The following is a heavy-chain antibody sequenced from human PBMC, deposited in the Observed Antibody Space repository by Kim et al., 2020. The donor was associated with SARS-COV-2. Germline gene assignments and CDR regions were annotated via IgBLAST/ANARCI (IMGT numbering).Heavy chain of an antibody. CDR2: IYTSGST. CDR1: GGSISSGSYY. J-gene: IGHJ3*02. V-gene: IGHV4-61*02. Sequence: SETLSLTCTVSGGSISSGSYYWSWIRQPAGKGLEWIGRIYTSGSTNYNPSLKSRVTISVDTSKNQFSLKLSSVTAADTAVYYCARDGALWFGELIGAFDIWGQGTMVTVSS. CDR3: ARDGALWFGELIGAFDI. D-gene: IGHD3-10*01.